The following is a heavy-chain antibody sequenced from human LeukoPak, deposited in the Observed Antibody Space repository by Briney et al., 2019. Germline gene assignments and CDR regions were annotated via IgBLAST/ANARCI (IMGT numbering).Heavy chain of an antibody. CDR3: ARDRGVAGSYPDAFDI. D-gene: IGHD1-26*01. Sequence: ASVKVSCKASGYTFTGYYMHWVRQAPGQGLEWMGWINPNSGGTNYAQKFQGRVTMTRDTSISTAYMELSRLRSDDTAVYYCARDRGVAGSYPDAFDIWGQGTMITVSS. J-gene: IGHJ3*02. CDR2: INPNSGGT. CDR1: GYTFTGYY. V-gene: IGHV1-2*02.